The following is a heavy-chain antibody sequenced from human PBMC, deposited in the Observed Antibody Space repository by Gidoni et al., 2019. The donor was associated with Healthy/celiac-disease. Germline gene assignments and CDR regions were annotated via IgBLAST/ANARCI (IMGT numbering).Heavy chain of an antibody. J-gene: IGHJ6*02. V-gene: IGHV3-11*01. Sequence: QVQLVESGGGLVKPGGSLRLSCADSGFTFSDYYRSWIRQAPGKGLEWVSYISSSVSTIYYADSVKGRFTISRDNAKNSLYLQMNSLRAEDTAVYYCARDKCGGDCYYYYYGMDVWGQGTTVTVSS. CDR1: GFTFSDYY. CDR3: ARDKCGGDCYYYYYGMDV. CDR2: ISSSVSTI. D-gene: IGHD2-21*02.